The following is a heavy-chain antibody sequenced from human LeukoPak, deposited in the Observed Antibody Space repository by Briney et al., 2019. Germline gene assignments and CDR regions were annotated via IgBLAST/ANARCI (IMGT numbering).Heavy chain of an antibody. Sequence: PSETLSLTCAVYGGSFSGYYWSWIRQPPGKGLEWIGEINHSGSTNYNPSLKSRVTISVDTSKNQFSLKLSSVTAADTAVYYCARHGHSSSWSWFDPWGQGTLVTVSS. CDR2: INHSGST. V-gene: IGHV4-34*01. J-gene: IGHJ5*02. CDR3: ARHGHSSSWSWFDP. D-gene: IGHD6-13*01. CDR1: GGSFSGYY.